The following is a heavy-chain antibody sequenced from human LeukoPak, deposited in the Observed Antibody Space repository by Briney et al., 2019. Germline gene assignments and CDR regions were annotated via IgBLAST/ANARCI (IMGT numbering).Heavy chain of an antibody. CDR1: GFTFSSYA. Sequence: GGSLRLSCATSGFTFSSYAMSWVRQAPGKGLEWVSTISPSGGVTFYSDSVRGRFTISRDYSKDTLFLQMNSLRAEDTALYYCAKAHVPTMIRGVVSSDWGQGTMVTVSS. CDR3: AKAHVPTMIRGVVSSD. D-gene: IGHD3-10*01. V-gene: IGHV3-23*01. J-gene: IGHJ4*02. CDR2: ISPSGGVT.